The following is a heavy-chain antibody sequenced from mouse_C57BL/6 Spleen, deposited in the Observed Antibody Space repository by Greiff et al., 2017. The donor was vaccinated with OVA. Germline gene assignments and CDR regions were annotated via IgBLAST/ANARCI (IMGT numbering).Heavy chain of an antibody. CDR2: IDPANGNT. CDR3: ARSVDSSGYFDY. D-gene: IGHD3-2*02. V-gene: IGHV14-3*01. CDR1: GFNIKNTY. Sequence: EVMLVESVAELVRPGASVKLSCTASGFNIKNTYMHWVKQRPEQGLEWIGRIDPANGNTKYAPKFQGKATITADTSSNTAYLQLSSLTSEDTAIYYCARSVDSSGYFDYWGQGTTLTVSS. J-gene: IGHJ2*01.